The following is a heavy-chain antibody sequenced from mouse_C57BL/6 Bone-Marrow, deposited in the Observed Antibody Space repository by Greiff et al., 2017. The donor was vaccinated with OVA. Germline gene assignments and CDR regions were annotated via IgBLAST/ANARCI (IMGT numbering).Heavy chain of an antibody. J-gene: IGHJ2*01. Sequence: QVQLQQPGAELVRPGTSVKLSCKASGYTFTSYWMHWVKQRPGQGLEWIGVIDPSDSYTNYNQKFKGKATLTVDTSSSTAYMQLSSLTSEDSAVYYCARSNFVVFDYWGQGTTLTVSS. CDR2: IDPSDSYT. CDR1: GYTFTSYW. CDR3: ARSNFVVFDY. V-gene: IGHV1-59*01.